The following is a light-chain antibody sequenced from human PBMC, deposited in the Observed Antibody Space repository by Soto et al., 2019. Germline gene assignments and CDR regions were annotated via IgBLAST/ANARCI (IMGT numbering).Light chain of an antibody. J-gene: IGLJ3*02. Sequence: QSALTQPPSASGSPGQSVTISCTGTSSDVGAYNYVSWYQQYPGKAPKLMIYEVSKRPSGVPDRVSGSKSGKTASLTVSGLQPEDEADYYCTSYAGSNIWVFGGGTKLTDL. V-gene: IGLV2-8*01. CDR1: SSDVGAYNY. CDR2: EVS. CDR3: TSYAGSNIWV.